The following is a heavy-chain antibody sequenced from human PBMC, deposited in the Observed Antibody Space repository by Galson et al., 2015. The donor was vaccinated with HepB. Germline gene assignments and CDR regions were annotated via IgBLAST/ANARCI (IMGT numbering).Heavy chain of an antibody. CDR1: GFSLSTYG. J-gene: IGHJ6*02. CDR2: IWYDGSNL. V-gene: IGHV3-33*08. D-gene: IGHD3-10*01. CDR3: ARDLSTTVVRGVMGDGMDV. Sequence: SLRLSCAASGFSLSTYGMHWVRQAPGKGLEWVAIIWYDGSNLYYGDYVKGRFTISRDTSKNTLYLQMNSLRAEDTAIYYCARDLSTTVVRGVMGDGMDVWGQGTTVTVSS.